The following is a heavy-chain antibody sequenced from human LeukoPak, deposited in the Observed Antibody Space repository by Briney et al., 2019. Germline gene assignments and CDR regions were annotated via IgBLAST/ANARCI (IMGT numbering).Heavy chain of an antibody. Sequence: PSETLSLTCTVSGGSISSYYWSWIRQPPGKGLEWIGYFYYSGSTNYNPSLKSRVTISVDTSKNQFSLKLSSVTAADTAVHYCARDPGRGTTNPFDYWGQGTLVTVSS. CDR2: FYYSGST. D-gene: IGHD1-14*01. CDR3: ARDPGRGTTNPFDY. V-gene: IGHV4-59*01. J-gene: IGHJ4*02. CDR1: GGSISSYY.